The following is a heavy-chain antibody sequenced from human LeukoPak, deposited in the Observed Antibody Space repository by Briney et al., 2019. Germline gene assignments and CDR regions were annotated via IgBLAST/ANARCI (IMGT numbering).Heavy chain of an antibody. V-gene: IGHV3-23*01. Sequence: SCKASRGTFSSYAMSWVRQAPGKGLEWVSAISGSGGSTYYADSVKGRFTISRDNSKNTLYLQMNSLRAEDTAVYYCAKVRAIVVVPAAMDYWGQGTLVTVSS. J-gene: IGHJ4*02. CDR2: ISGSGGST. CDR3: AKVRAIVVVPAAMDY. D-gene: IGHD2-2*01. CDR1: RGTFSSYA.